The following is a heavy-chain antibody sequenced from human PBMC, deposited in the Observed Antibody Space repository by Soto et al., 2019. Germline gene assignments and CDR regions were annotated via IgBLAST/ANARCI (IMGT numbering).Heavy chain of an antibody. J-gene: IGHJ4*02. CDR2: ISYGGSNK. CDR1: GFTFSSYA. CDR3: AKRGSYRPFDY. Sequence: GGSLRLSCAASGFTFSSYAMHWVRQAPGKGLEWVSDISYGGSNKYYADSVKGRFTISRDNSKNTLYLQMNSLRAEDTAVYYCAKRGSYRPFDYWGQGTLVTVSS. D-gene: IGHD3-16*02. V-gene: IGHV3-30-3*02.